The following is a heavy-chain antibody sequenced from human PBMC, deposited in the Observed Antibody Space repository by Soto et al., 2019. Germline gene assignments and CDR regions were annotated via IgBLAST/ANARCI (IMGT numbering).Heavy chain of an antibody. CDR2: ISGSGGST. J-gene: IGHJ4*02. V-gene: IGHV3-23*01. CDR1: GFTFSSYA. D-gene: IGHD1-26*01. CDR3: SRVGGSTWH. Sequence: PGGSLRLSCAASGFTFSSYAMTWVRQAPGKGLEWVSTISGSGGSTYYADSVKGRFTISRDNSKNTLYLQMNSLRVEDTAVYYCSRVGGSTWHWGQGTLVTVSS.